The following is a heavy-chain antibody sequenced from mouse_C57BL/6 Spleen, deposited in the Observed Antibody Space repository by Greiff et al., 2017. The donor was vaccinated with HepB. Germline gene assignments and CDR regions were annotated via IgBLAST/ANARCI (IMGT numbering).Heavy chain of an antibody. V-gene: IGHV5-17*01. Sequence: EVKLMESGGGLVKPGGSLKLSCAASGFTFSDYGMHWVRQAPEKGLEWVAYISSGSSTIYYADTVKGRFTISRDNAKNTLFLQMTSLRSEDTAMYYCARGKVYYLDYWGQGTTLTVSS. J-gene: IGHJ2*01. CDR2: ISSGSSTI. CDR1: GFTFSDYG. CDR3: ARGKVYYLDY.